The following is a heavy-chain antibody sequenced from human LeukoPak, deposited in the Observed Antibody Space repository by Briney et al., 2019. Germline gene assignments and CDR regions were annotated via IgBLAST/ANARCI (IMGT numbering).Heavy chain of an antibody. CDR2: IYTSGST. CDR1: GGSISSYY. Sequence: SETLSPTCTVSGGSISSYYWNWLRQPPGKGLEWIGYIYTSGSTNYNPSLKSRVTISADTSKSQFSLRLSSVTAADTAVYYCARLDLGGYYSFFYYHMDVWGRGTTVIVSS. J-gene: IGHJ6*03. D-gene: IGHD3-22*01. CDR3: ARLDLGGYYSFFYYHMDV. V-gene: IGHV4-4*09.